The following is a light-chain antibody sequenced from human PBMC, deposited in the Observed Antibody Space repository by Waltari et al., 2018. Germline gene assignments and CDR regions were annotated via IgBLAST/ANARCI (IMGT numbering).Light chain of an antibody. J-gene: IGLJ1*01. V-gene: IGLV2-14*03. Sequence: QSALTQPASVSGSPGQSITISCTGTSSDVGVYNYVSWYQQHPGKAPKLMIYDVSNRPSGVSNRFSGSKSGNTASLTISGLRAEDEADYYCSSYTSSSTYVFGTGTKVTVL. CDR1: SSDVGVYNY. CDR3: SSYTSSSTYV. CDR2: DVS.